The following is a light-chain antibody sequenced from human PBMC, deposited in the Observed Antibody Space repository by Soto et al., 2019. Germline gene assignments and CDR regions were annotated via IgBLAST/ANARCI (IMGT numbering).Light chain of an antibody. CDR3: QQYNNWPPVT. V-gene: IGKV3D-15*01. CDR1: HSVSTS. CDR2: GAS. Sequence: PGERATLSCRASHSVSTSLAWYQQKPGQAPRLLIYGASSRATGIPDRFSGSGSGKEFTLTISSLQSEDFALYYCQQYNNWPPVTFGGGTKVDIK. J-gene: IGKJ4*01.